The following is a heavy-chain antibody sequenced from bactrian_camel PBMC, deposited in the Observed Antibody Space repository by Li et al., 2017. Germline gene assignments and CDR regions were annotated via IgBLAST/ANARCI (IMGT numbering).Heavy chain of an antibody. CDR1: GYSYRSNC. CDR3: AADFDTPGSDLWDGTGSCPNLRY. D-gene: IGHD6*01. V-gene: IGHV3S40*01. Sequence: VQLVESGGGSVETGGSLRLSCASSGYSYRSNCLAWFRQRPEKAREGVAALYNRTNRTYYADSVKGRFTISQDNSNNILYLQMNDLKPEDTAMYFCAADFDTPGSDLWDGTGSCPNLRYWGQGTQVTVS. J-gene: IGHJ4*01. CDR2: LYNRTNRT.